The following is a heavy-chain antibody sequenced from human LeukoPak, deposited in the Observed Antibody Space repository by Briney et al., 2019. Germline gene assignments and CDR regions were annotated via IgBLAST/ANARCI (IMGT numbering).Heavy chain of an antibody. CDR2: ISAYNGNT. J-gene: IGHJ4*02. CDR3: ARDPRGITIFGVVIIPFDY. D-gene: IGHD3-3*01. CDR1: GYTFTSYG. V-gene: IGHV1-18*01. Sequence: GASVKVSCKASGYTFTSYGISWVRQAPGQGLEWMGWISAYNGNTNYAQKLQGRVTMTTDTSTSTAYMERRSLRSDDTAVYYCARDPRGITIFGVVIIPFDYWGQGTLVTVSS.